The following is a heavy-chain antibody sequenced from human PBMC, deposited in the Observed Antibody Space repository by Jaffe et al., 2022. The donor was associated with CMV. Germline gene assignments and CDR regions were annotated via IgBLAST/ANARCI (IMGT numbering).Heavy chain of an antibody. CDR1: GFTFSDHY. CDR2: TRNKANSYTT. D-gene: IGHD1-26*01. Sequence: EVQLVESGGGLVQPGGSLRLSCAASGFTFSDHYMDWVRQAPGKGLEWVGRTRNKANSYTTEYAASVKGRFTISRDDSKNSLYLQMNSLKTEDTAVYYCAVVGATGGDYYYYGMDVWGQGTTVTVSS. J-gene: IGHJ6*02. V-gene: IGHV3-72*01. CDR3: AVVGATGGDYYYYGMDV.